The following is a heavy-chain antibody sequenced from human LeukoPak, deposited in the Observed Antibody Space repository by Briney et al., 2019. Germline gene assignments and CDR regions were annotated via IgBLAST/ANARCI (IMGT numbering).Heavy chain of an antibody. D-gene: IGHD6-19*01. CDR1: GFSFSSYG. CDR2: ISYDESNN. J-gene: IGHJ3*01. Sequence: GRALRLSCAASGFSFSSYGMHWVRQAPGKGLEWVAVISYDESNNFYADSVKGRFTISRDNSKTTLYLQMNSLRAEDTAVYYCAKLGYSSGWYDFQIDAFYFWGQGTMVTVSS. CDR3: AKLGYSSGWYDFQIDAFYF. V-gene: IGHV3-30*18.